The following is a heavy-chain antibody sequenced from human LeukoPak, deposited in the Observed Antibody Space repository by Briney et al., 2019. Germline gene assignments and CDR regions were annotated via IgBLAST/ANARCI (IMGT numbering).Heavy chain of an antibody. CDR1: GFTFSSYA. V-gene: IGHV3-30-3*01. J-gene: IGHJ6*02. CDR3: ARELGSSSWPTFPYYYYYGMDV. Sequence: PGGSLRLSCAASGFTFSSYAMHWVREAPGKGLEWVAVISYDGSNKYYADSVKGRFTISRDNSKNTLYLQMNSLRAEDTAVYYCARELGSSSWPTFPYYYYYGMDVWGQGTTVTVSS. CDR2: ISYDGSNK. D-gene: IGHD6-13*01.